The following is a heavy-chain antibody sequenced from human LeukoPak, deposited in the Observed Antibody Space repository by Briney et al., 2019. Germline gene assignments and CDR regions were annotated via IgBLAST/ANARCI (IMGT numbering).Heavy chain of an antibody. CDR2: ISSSSSYI. Sequence: GGSLRLSCAASGFTFSSYSMNWVRQAPGKGLEWVSSISSSSSYIYYADSVKGRFTISRDNAKNSLYLQMNSLRAEDTAVYYCARDYYDSSPNGWFDPWGQGTLVTVSS. V-gene: IGHV3-21*01. CDR1: GFTFSSYS. D-gene: IGHD3-22*01. CDR3: ARDYYDSSPNGWFDP. J-gene: IGHJ5*02.